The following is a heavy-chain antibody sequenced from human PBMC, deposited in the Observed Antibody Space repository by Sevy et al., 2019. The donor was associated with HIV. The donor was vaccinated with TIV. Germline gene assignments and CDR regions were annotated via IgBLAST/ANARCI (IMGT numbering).Heavy chain of an antibody. CDR2: IKQDGSEK. CDR3: ARGTYVILTGYYLTLFDY. CDR1: GFTFSSYW. J-gene: IGHJ4*02. V-gene: IGHV3-7*04. Sequence: GGSLRLSCAASGFTFSSYWMSWVRQAPGKGLEWVANIKQDGSEKYYVDSVKGRFTISRDNAKNSLYLQMNSLRAEDTAVYYCARGTYVILTGYYLTLFDYWGQGTLVTVSS. D-gene: IGHD3-9*01.